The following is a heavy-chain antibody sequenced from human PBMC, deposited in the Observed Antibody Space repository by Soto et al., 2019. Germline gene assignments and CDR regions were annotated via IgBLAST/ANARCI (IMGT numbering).Heavy chain of an antibody. CDR3: ARIKPYYYDSSGYYHPIFDY. Sequence: GSGPTLVNPTQTLTLTCTFSGFSLSTSGMCVSWIRQPPGKALEWLALIDWDDDKYYSTSLKTRLTISKDTSKNQVVLTMTNMDPVDTATYYCARIKPYYYDSSGYYHPIFDYWGQGTLVTVSS. CDR1: GFSLSTSGMC. J-gene: IGHJ4*02. V-gene: IGHV2-70*01. CDR2: IDWDDDK. D-gene: IGHD3-22*01.